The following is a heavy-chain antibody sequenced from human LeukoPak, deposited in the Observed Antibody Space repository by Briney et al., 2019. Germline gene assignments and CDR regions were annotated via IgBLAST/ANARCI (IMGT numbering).Heavy chain of an antibody. J-gene: IGHJ4*02. V-gene: IGHV3-7*03. CDR1: GFTFSSYW. CDR3: AKKTYLPSYSSGNYFDY. D-gene: IGHD6-19*01. CDR2: IKQDGSEK. Sequence: GGSLRLSCAASGFTFSSYWMSWVRQAPGKGLEWVANIKQDGSEKYYVDSVKGRFTISRDNSKNTLYLQMNSLRAEDTAVYYCAKKTYLPSYSSGNYFDYWGQGTLVTVSS.